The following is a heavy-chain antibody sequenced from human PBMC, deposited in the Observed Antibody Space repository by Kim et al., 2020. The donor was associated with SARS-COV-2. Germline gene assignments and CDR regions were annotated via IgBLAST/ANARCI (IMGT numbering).Heavy chain of an antibody. J-gene: IGHJ6*02. CDR1: GFIFSDHG. D-gene: IGHD6-13*01. Sequence: GGSLRLSCAASGFIFSDHGMHWVRQAPGKGLEWVAVISYDGDKKYYVDSVKGRFTVSRDNSKNTLYLEMNRLRAEDTAVYFCAKVKYGSSWYQGAYYYYNGVDVWGQGTTVIVSS. CDR3: AKVKYGSSWYQGAYYYYNGVDV. V-gene: IGHV3-30*18. CDR2: ISYDGDKK.